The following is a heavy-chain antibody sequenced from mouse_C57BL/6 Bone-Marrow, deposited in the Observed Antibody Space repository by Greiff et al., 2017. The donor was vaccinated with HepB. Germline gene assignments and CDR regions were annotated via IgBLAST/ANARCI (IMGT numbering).Heavy chain of an antibody. CDR3: ARRGGSSYDFDY. V-gene: IGHV1-82*01. CDR1: GYAFSSSW. CDR2: IYPGDGDT. J-gene: IGHJ2*01. Sequence: QVQLQQSGPELVKPGASVKISCKASGYAFSSSWMNWVKQRPGKGLEWIGRIYPGDGDTNYNGKFKGKATLTADKSSSTAYMQLSSLTSEDSAVYFCARRGGSSYDFDYWGQGTTLTVSS. D-gene: IGHD1-1*01.